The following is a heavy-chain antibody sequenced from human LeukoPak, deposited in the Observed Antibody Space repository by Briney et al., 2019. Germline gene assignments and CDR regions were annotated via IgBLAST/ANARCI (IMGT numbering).Heavy chain of an antibody. V-gene: IGHV4-59*01. CDR3: ARDSYNWFNP. D-gene: IGHD3-16*01. J-gene: IGHJ5*02. CDR1: GGSISSYY. CDR2: IYYSGST. Sequence: PSETLSLTCTVSGGSISSYYWSWIRQPPGKGLEWIGYIYYSGSTNYNPSLQSRVTISVDTSKNQFSLKLSSVTAADTAVYYCARDSYNWFNPWGQGTLLTVSS.